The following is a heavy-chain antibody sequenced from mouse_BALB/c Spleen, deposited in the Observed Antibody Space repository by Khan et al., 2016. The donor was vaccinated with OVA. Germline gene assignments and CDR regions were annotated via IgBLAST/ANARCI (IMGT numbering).Heavy chain of an antibody. CDR2: IDPFSGVT. CDR3: TRHGYVAWFTY. D-gene: IGHD2-2*01. Sequence: EVQLQQSGPELMKPGASVKISCKASGYSFTSYYIHWLMPSHGKSLEWIGYIDPFSGVTTYNQKFKGKATLTVDKSSSTAYINLSNLTSEDSAVYYCTRHGYVAWFTYWGQGTLVTVSA. CDR1: GYSFTSYY. V-gene: IGHV1-31*01. J-gene: IGHJ3*01.